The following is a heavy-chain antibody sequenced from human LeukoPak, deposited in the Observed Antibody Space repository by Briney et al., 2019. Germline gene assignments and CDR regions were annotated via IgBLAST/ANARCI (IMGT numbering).Heavy chain of an antibody. CDR2: INHSGST. Sequence: SETLSLTCAVYGGSFSGYYWSWIRQPPGKGLEWIGEINHSGSTNYNPSLKSRVTISVDTSKNQFSLKLGSVTAADTAAYYCARAPDTAMVNYYGMDVWGQGTTVTVSS. CDR3: ARAPDTAMVNYYGMDV. D-gene: IGHD5-18*01. CDR1: GGSFSGYY. J-gene: IGHJ6*02. V-gene: IGHV4-34*01.